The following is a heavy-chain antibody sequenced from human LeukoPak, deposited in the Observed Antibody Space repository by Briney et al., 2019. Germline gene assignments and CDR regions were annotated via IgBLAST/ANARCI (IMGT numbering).Heavy chain of an antibody. CDR3: ASYYYDSSGSYWYYGMDV. Sequence: GGSLRLSCAASGFTLRTCSMNWVRQAPGKGLEWVSCISGSSSFIYYSDSVKGRFTISRDNAKNSVYLQMNSLRAEDTAVYYCASYYYDSSGSYWYYGMDVWGQGATVTVSS. CDR2: ISGSSSFI. D-gene: IGHD3-22*01. CDR1: GFTLRTCS. V-gene: IGHV3-21*01. J-gene: IGHJ6*02.